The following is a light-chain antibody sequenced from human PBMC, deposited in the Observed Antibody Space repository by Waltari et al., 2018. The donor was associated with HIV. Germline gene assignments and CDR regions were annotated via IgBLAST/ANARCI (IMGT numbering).Light chain of an antibody. CDR2: TTS. J-gene: IGKJ2*01. Sequence: DIQMTQSPSPLSASLGGRVTIACRASQNITTFLNWYQQRPGRAPELLIYTTSNLQSGVPSGFRGSGSGTNFVLTITNVQPEDLATYSCQQSYRIPYTFGQGTKVHI. CDR3: QQSYRIPYT. V-gene: IGKV1-39*01. CDR1: QNITTF.